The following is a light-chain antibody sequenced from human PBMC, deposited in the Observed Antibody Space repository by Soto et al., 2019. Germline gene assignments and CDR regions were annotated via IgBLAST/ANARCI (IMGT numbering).Light chain of an antibody. V-gene: IGKV3-15*01. J-gene: IGKJ5*01. CDR1: QSVSSGY. CDR3: QQYNKWPPIT. Sequence: VLPQSQGTLSLSPGERATLSCMASQSVSSGYLAWYQQKPGQAPRLLIYGASTRATGIPARFSGSGSGTEFTLTISSLQSEDFAVYYCQQYNKWPPITFGHG. CDR2: GAS.